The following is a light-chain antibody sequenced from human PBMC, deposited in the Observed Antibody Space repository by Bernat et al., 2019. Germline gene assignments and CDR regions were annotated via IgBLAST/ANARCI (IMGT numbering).Light chain of an antibody. J-gene: IGKJ5*01. CDR2: GAS. CDR3: QQLDRFPIT. V-gene: IGKV1-9*01. Sequence: DVQLTQSPSFLSASVGDRVDTTCRASQVSGTYLALYQKKPGKAPKLLIYGASTLQTGVPSRFSGSGSGTEFTITIASLQPVDGATYFCQQLDRFPITFGQGTQLEIK. CDR1: QVSGTY.